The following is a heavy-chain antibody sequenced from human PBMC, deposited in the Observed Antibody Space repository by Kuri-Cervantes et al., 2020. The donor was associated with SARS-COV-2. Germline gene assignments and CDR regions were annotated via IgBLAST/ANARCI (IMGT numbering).Heavy chain of an antibody. V-gene: IGHV4-34*01. D-gene: IGHD5/OR15-5a*01. J-gene: IGHJ4*02. Sequence: SETLSLTCAVYGGSFSGYYWSWIRQPPGKGLEWIGEINHSGSTNYNPSLKSRVTTSVDTSKNQFSLKLSSVTAADTAVYYCARRASLRVSTCFDYWGQGTLVTVSS. CDR1: GGSFSGYY. CDR3: ARRASLRVSTCFDY. CDR2: INHSGST.